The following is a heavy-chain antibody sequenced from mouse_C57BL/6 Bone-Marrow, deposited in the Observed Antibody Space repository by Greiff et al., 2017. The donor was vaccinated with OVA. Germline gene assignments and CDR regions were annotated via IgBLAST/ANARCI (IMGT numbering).Heavy chain of an antibody. CDR2: IYWDDDK. CDR3: ARGLRRSWFAY. Sequence: QVTLKESGPGILQSSQTLSLTCSFSGFSLSTSGMGVSWIRQPSGKGLEWLAHIYWDDDKRYNPSLKSRLTISKDTSRNQVFLKITSVDPADTATYYCARGLRRSWFAYWGQGTLVTVSA. CDR1: GFSLSTSGMG. J-gene: IGHJ3*01. D-gene: IGHD2-4*01. V-gene: IGHV8-12*01.